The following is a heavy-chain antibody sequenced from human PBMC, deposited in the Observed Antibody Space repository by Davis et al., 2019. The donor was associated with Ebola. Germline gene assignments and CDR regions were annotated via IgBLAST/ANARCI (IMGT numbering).Heavy chain of an antibody. CDR2: IKSKTDGGTA. D-gene: IGHD1-26*01. J-gene: IGHJ4*02. CDR3: VKWSYARFDY. CDR1: GFTFSNAW. Sequence: GESLKISCEASGFTFSNAWMNWVRQAPGKGLEWVGRIKSKTDGGTADYAAPVRSRFTISRDDSKNTLYLQMNSLKTEDTAVYYCVKWSYARFDYWGQGTLVTVSS. V-gene: IGHV3-15*01.